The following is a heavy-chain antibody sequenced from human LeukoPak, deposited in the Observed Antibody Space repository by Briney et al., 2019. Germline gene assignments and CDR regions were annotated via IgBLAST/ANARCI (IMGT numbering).Heavy chain of an antibody. V-gene: IGHV4-39*01. CDR1: GGSISVSGYY. CDR3: ARHRAHSDYIDY. Sequence: PSETLSLTCTVSGGSISVSGYYWGWIRQPPGKGLEWIGSVYYTGSTYYNPSLRSRVTISMDTSKNQFSLRLSSVTAADTTVYYCARHRAHSDYIDYWGQGTLVTVSS. D-gene: IGHD3-10*01. CDR2: VYYTGST. J-gene: IGHJ4*02.